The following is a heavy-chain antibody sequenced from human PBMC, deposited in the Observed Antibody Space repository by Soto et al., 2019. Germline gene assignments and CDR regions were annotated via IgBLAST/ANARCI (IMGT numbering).Heavy chain of an antibody. CDR1: GFTFSSYW. Sequence: PGGSLRLSCAASGFTFSSYWMSWVRQAPGKGLEWVANINQDGSENSYVDSAKGRFTVSRDNAKSSLFLQMNSLRAEDTAVYYCTRSITGFSYADSWGRGTLVTVSS. D-gene: IGHD2-2*01. CDR2: INQDGSEN. V-gene: IGHV3-7*01. J-gene: IGHJ4*02. CDR3: TRSITGFSYADS.